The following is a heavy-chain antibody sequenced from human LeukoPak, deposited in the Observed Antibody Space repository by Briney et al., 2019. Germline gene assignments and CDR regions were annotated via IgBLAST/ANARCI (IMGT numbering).Heavy chain of an antibody. Sequence: GGSLRLSCEASGFSFSSYWMSWVRLAPGKGPEWVANIKQDESEKYSVDSVKGRFIISRDNAKNSVFLQMNSLRAEDTAVYYCAKPHFDYWGQGTLVTVSS. CDR3: AKPHFDY. V-gene: IGHV3-7*01. J-gene: IGHJ4*02. CDR1: GFSFSSYW. CDR2: IKQDESEK.